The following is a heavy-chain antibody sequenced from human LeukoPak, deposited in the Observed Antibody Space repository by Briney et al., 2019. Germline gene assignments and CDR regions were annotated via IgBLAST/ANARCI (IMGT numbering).Heavy chain of an antibody. CDR3: GRGKSPAAVDD. V-gene: IGHV3-74*01. CDR1: GFTFDDYA. D-gene: IGHD2-2*01. Sequence: GGSLRLSCAASGFTFDDYAMHWVRQAPGKGLVWVSHINGDGSNVNYADSVKGRFTISRDNAKNTLYLQMNSLRVEDTALYYCGRGKSPAAVDDWGQGTLVTVPS. CDR2: INGDGSNV. J-gene: IGHJ4*02.